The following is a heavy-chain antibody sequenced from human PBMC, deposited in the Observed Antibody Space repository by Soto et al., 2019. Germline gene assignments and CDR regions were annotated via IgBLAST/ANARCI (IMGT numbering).Heavy chain of an antibody. CDR2: TYYRSKWYN. CDR3: AREGNSGDSSSSGLFDY. V-gene: IGHV6-1*01. Sequence: SQTLSLTCAISGDSVSSNSAAWNWIRQSPSRGLEWLGRTYYRSKWYNDYAVSVKSRITINPDTSKNQFSLQLNSVTPEETAVYYSAREGNSGDSSSSGLFDYWGQGTLVTVSS. CDR1: GDSVSSNSAA. J-gene: IGHJ4*02. D-gene: IGHD6-6*01.